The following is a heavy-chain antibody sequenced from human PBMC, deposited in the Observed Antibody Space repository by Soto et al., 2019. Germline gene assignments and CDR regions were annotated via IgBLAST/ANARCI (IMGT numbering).Heavy chain of an antibody. CDR1: GFTFSSYA. Sequence: GGSLRLSCAASGFTFSSYAMSWVRQAPGKGLEWVSAISGSGGSTYYADSVKGRFTISRDNSKNTLYLQMNSLRAEDTAVYYCASPPPLVKGYYYYYGMDVWGQGTTVTVSS. CDR2: ISGSGGST. V-gene: IGHV3-23*01. J-gene: IGHJ6*02. CDR3: ASPPPLVKGYYYYYGMDV.